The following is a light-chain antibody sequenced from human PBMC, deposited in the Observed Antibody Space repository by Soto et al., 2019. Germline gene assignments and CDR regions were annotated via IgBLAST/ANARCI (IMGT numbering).Light chain of an antibody. Sequence: IQLTQSPSSLSASVGARVTVTCRASQSINIYLNWYQQKPGKAPTLLIYGASTLQSGVPSRFSGGGPRTDFTLTISSLQTEDFATSYCQQSYRSPYTFGQGTKLDI. J-gene: IGKJ2*01. CDR2: GAS. CDR1: QSINIY. V-gene: IGKV1-39*01. CDR3: QQSYRSPYT.